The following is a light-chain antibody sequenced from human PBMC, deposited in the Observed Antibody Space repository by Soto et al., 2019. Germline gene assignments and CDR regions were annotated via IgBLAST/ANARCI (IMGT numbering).Light chain of an antibody. V-gene: IGLV2-8*01. J-gene: IGLJ1*01. CDR3: SSYAGSNNYV. Sequence: QSALTQPPSAFGSPGQSVTISCTGTSSDVGGYNYVSWYQQHPGKAPKLMIYEVSKRPSGVPDRFSGSKSGNTASLTVSGLQAEDEADYYCSSYAGSNNYVFGTGTRSPS. CDR1: SSDVGGYNY. CDR2: EVS.